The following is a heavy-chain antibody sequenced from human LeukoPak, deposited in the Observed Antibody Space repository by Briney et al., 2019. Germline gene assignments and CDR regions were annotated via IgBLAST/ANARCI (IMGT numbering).Heavy chain of an antibody. V-gene: IGHV1-18*01. Sequence: GASVKVSCKASGYTFTSYGISRVRQAPGQGLEWMGWISAYNGNTNYARKLQGRVTMTTDTSTSTAYMELSSLRSEDTAVYYCARDLTPIAAPQFCFDPWGQGTLVTVSS. CDR2: ISAYNGNT. D-gene: IGHD6-6*01. CDR3: ARDLTPIAAPQFCFDP. CDR1: GYTFTSYG. J-gene: IGHJ5*02.